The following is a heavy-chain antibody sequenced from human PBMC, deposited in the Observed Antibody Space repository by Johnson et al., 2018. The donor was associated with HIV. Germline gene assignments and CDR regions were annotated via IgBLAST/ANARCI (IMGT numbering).Heavy chain of an antibody. CDR3: ARDGAPRIAVADLDAFDI. CDR2: ISSSGSTI. CDR1: GFTFSDYY. V-gene: IGHV3-11*04. Sequence: VQVVESGGGLVKPGGSLRLSCAASGFTFSDYYMSWIRQAPGKGLEWVSYISSSGSTIYYADSVKGRFTISRDNAKNSLYLQMNSLRAEDTAVYYCARDGAPRIAVADLDAFDIWGQGTMVTGSS. J-gene: IGHJ3*02. D-gene: IGHD6-19*01.